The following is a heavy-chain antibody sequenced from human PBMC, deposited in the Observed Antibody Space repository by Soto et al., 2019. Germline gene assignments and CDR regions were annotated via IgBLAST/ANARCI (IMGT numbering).Heavy chain of an antibody. CDR3: ASDYYDSSGFHGGAFDI. CDR1: GFTFSSYS. D-gene: IGHD3-22*01. J-gene: IGHJ3*02. V-gene: IGHV3-48*01. CDR2: ISSSSSTI. Sequence: GGSLRLSCAASGFTFSSYSMNWVRQAPGKGLEWVSYISSSSSTIYYTDSVKGRFTIPRDNAKNSLYLQMNSLRAEDTAVYSCASDYYDSSGFHGGAFDIWGQGTMVTV.